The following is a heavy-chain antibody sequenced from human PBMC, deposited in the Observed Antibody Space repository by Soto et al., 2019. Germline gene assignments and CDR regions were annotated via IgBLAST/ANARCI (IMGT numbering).Heavy chain of an antibody. CDR1: GYTFTSYD. CDR3: ARGYCSSTSCYLYYYYYMDV. V-gene: IGHV1-8*01. J-gene: IGHJ6*03. Sequence: GASVKVSCKSSGYTFTSYDINCVRQATGQGLEWMGWMNPNSGNTGYAQKFQGRVTMTRNTSISTAYMELSSLRSEDTAVYYCARGYCSSTSCYLYYYYYMDVWGKGTTVTVSS. D-gene: IGHD2-2*01. CDR2: MNPNSGNT.